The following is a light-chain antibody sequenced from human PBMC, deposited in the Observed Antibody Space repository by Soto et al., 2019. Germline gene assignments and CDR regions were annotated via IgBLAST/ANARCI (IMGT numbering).Light chain of an antibody. V-gene: IGLV2-8*01. CDR3: TSYAGTDVHYV. CDR1: SSDVGYYNY. Sequence: QSVLTDPRSASGSPGQSVTISCTGTSSDVGYYNYVSWYQQYPGKAPKLLIYEVSKRPSGVPDRFSGSKSGNTASLTVSGLQAADEADYYCTSYAGTDVHYVFGTGTKVTVL. J-gene: IGLJ1*01. CDR2: EVS.